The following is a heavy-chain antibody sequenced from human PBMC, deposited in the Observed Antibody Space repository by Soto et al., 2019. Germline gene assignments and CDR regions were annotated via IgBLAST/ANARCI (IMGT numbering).Heavy chain of an antibody. J-gene: IGHJ3*02. Sequence: ASVKVSCKASGYTFSSYFMHWVRRAPGQGLEWMGVMNPTSGSTSYTQNFQGRFTMTRDTSTSTVYMELSSLRSEDTAVYYCATLRDSSGYSLGPDAFDIWGQGTMFTVS. V-gene: IGHV1-46*01. CDR2: MNPTSGST. D-gene: IGHD3-22*01. CDR3: ATLRDSSGYSLGPDAFDI. CDR1: GYTFSSYF.